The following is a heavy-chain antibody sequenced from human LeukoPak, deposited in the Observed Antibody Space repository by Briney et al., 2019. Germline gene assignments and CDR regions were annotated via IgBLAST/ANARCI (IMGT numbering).Heavy chain of an antibody. V-gene: IGHV5-51*01. CDR1: GYPFATYW. CDR2: IDPGDSNT. Sequence: GESLKISCQGSGYPFATYWIAWVRQMPGKDLEWMGIIDPGDSNTRYTPSFQGQVTISADKSIYTAYLQWSSLKASDTAMYYCARHFGSSPTGYYGLDVWGQGTTVTGSS. J-gene: IGHJ6*02. CDR3: ARHFGSSPTGYYGLDV. D-gene: IGHD6-6*01.